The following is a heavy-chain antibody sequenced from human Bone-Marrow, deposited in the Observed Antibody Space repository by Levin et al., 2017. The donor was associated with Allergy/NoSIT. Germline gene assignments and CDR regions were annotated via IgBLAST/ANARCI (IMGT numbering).Heavy chain of an antibody. CDR3: EGEHPATRALAV. CDR1: GLSLTTPSVR. J-gene: IGHJ4*03. V-gene: IGHV2-70D*14. CDR2: IDWDDET. D-gene: IGHD1/OR15-1a*01. Sequence: SGPTLVKPTQTLTLTCTFSGLSLTTPSVRTGWIRQPPGKALEWLARIDWDDETFYNSSLKTRPTISKDNSRTQVVLKVANVDTLDTATDYCEGEHPATRALAVWGQGILV.